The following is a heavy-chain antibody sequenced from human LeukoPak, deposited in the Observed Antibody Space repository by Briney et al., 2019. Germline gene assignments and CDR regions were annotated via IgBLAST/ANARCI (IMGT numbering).Heavy chain of an antibody. CDR3: AIYGGYCSSTSCYSSEYYFDY. CDR2: IYYSGST. D-gene: IGHD2-2*01. J-gene: IGHJ4*02. Sequence: SETLSLTCTVSGGSISRGGYYWSWIRQHPGKGLEWIVYIYYSGSTYYNPSLKSRVTISVDTSKNQFSLKLSSVTAADTAVYYCAIYGGYCSSTSCYSSEYYFDYWGQGTLVTVSS. V-gene: IGHV4-31*03. CDR1: GGSISRGGYY.